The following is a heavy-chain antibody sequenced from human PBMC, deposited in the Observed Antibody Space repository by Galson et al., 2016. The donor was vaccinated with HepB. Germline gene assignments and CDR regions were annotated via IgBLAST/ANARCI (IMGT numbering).Heavy chain of an antibody. Sequence: SVKVSCKASGYAFTAYYMHWVRQAPGQGLEWMGWISPNSGGTNYAQKFQGRVTMTRDTSISTVYMELSRLRSDDTAVYFCARDRPRSRPYYMDVWGKGTTVTVSS. D-gene: IGHD6-13*01. V-gene: IGHV1-2*02. J-gene: IGHJ6*03. CDR1: GYAFTAYY. CDR2: ISPNSGGT. CDR3: ARDRPRSRPYYMDV.